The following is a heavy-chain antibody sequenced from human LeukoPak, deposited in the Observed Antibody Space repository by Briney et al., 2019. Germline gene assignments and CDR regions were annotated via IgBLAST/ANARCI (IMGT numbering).Heavy chain of an antibody. Sequence: SVKVSCKASGGTFNSYAVSWVRQAPGQGLEWMGGIIPTFGTANYAQKFQGRVTITTDESTSTAYMELSSLRSEDTAVYYCARFPTPNSSSSGGAFDIWGQGTMVTVSS. D-gene: IGHD6-6*01. CDR3: ARFPTPNSSSSGGAFDI. V-gene: IGHV1-69*05. J-gene: IGHJ3*02. CDR2: IIPTFGTA. CDR1: GGTFNSYA.